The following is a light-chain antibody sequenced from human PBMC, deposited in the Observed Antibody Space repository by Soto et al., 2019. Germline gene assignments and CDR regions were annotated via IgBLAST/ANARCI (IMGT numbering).Light chain of an antibody. CDR3: CSYAGSYTFV. CDR1: SSDVGSYNL. CDR2: EGS. J-gene: IGLJ1*01. Sequence: QSVLTQPASVSGSPGQSITISCTGTSSDVGSYNLVSWYQQHPGKAPKLMIYEGSERPSGVSNRFSGSKSGNTASVTISGLQAEDEGDYYCCSYAGSYTFVFGTGTKVTVL. V-gene: IGLV2-23*01.